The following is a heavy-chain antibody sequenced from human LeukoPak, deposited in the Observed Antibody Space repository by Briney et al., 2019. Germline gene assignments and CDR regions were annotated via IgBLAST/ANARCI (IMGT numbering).Heavy chain of an antibody. V-gene: IGHV4-59*01. CDR3: ARGPRYYESSVGFYVAEYFQH. CDR2: IYYSGST. Sequence: SETLSLTCTVSGGSISSYYWSWIRQPPGKGLEWIGYIYYSGSTNYNPSLKSRVTISVDTSKNQFSLKLSSVTAADTAVYYCARGPRYYESSVGFYVAEYFQHWGQGTLVTVSS. CDR1: GGSISSYY. D-gene: IGHD3-22*01. J-gene: IGHJ1*01.